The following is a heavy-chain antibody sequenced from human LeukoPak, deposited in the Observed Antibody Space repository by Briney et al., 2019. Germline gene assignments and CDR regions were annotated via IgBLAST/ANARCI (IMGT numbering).Heavy chain of an antibody. CDR1: GVTLSFYS. D-gene: IGHD5-18*01. CDR2: RSGSNTI. CDR3: VRTGGYSYGPFEY. Sequence: GESLRLSCAASGVTLSFYSVNGVRQAPGKGLEWISYRSGSNTIYYPDSVKGRFPISRDNAKNSLFPQMNSLRDEDTAVYYCVRTGGYSYGPFEYWGQGTLVTVS. J-gene: IGHJ4*02. V-gene: IGHV3-48*02.